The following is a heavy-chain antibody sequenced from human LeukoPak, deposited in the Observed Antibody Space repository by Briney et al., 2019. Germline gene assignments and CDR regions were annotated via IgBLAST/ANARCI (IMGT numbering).Heavy chain of an antibody. D-gene: IGHD3-3*02. CDR2: ISSSSSYT. Sequence: GGSLRLSCAASGFTFSSYSMNWVRQAPGKGLEWVSSISSSSSYTYYADSVKGRFTISRDNAKNSLYLQMNSLRAEDTAVYYCASIYDYWGQGTLVTVSS. CDR3: ASIYDY. V-gene: IGHV3-21*01. J-gene: IGHJ4*02. CDR1: GFTFSSYS.